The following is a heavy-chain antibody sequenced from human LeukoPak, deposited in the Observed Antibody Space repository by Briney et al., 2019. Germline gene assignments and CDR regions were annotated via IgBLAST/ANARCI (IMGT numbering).Heavy chain of an antibody. Sequence: GGSLRLSCEASGSTFSKAWMSWVRQAPGRGLEWVGSIKSEAYGGTTDYAAPVSGRFTISRDDSRNTLYLQMNGLKAEDTAVYYCTTDYYDSVGYSSYYWGQGTLVTVSS. V-gene: IGHV3-15*01. CDR3: TTDYYDSVGYSSYY. CDR2: IKSEAYGGTT. J-gene: IGHJ4*02. CDR1: GSTFSKAW. D-gene: IGHD3-22*01.